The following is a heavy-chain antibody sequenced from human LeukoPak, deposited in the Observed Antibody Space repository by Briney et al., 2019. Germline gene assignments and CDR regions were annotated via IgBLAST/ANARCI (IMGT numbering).Heavy chain of an antibody. V-gene: IGHV1-69*13. Sequence: SVKVSCKASGGTFSSYAISWVRQAPGQGLEWMGGIIPIFGTANYAQKFQGRVTITADESTSTAYMELSSLRSEDTAVYYCAKEASPYSSSPTDYWGLGTLVTVSS. CDR2: IIPIFGTA. D-gene: IGHD6-13*01. CDR3: AKEASPYSSSPTDY. J-gene: IGHJ4*02. CDR1: GGTFSSYA.